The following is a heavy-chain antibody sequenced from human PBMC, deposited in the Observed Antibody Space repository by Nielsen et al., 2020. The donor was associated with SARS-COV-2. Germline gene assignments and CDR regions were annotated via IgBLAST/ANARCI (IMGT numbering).Heavy chain of an antibody. D-gene: IGHD6-19*01. CDR2: ISGSDDST. V-gene: IGHV3-23*01. J-gene: IGHJ6*02. CDR3: ALLAVAGRVSYYGMDV. Sequence: GGSLRLSCAASGFTFNNFAMSWVRQAPGKGLEWVSTISGSDDSTYYADSVKGRFTISRDDSKNTLYLQMNSLRAEDTAVYYCALLAVAGRVSYYGMDVWGQGTTVIVSS. CDR1: GFTFNNFA.